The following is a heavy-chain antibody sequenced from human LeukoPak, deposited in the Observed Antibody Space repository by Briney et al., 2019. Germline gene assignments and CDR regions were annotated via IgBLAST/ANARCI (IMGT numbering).Heavy chain of an antibody. CDR2: ISSTSTYI. Sequence: GGSLRLSCTASGFTFSSYGMIWVRQAPGKGLEWVSSISSTSTYIYYADSVKGRFTVSRDNAKNSLCLQMNSLGAEDTAVYYCARGGSNSPYYFDLGGQGTLVTVSS. CDR1: GFTFSSYG. D-gene: IGHD6-13*01. V-gene: IGHV3-21*01. J-gene: IGHJ4*02. CDR3: ARGGSNSPYYFDL.